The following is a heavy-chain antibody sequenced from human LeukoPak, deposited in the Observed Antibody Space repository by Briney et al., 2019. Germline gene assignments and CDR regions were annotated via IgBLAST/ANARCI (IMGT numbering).Heavy chain of an antibody. Sequence: SETLSLTCAVSGGSISSSNWWSWIRQPPGKGLEWIGEVNHSGSTNYNPSLKSRVTISVDTSKNQFSLKLSSVTAADTAVYYCARGFRLYYYDSSGYYCYFDSWGQGTLVTVSS. CDR2: VNHSGST. J-gene: IGHJ4*02. CDR1: GGSISSSNW. V-gene: IGHV4-4*02. D-gene: IGHD3-22*01. CDR3: ARGFRLYYYDSSGYYCYFDS.